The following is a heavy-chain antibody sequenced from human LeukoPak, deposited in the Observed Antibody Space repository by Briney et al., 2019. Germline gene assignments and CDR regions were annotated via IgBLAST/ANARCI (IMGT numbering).Heavy chain of an antibody. V-gene: IGHV4-34*01. D-gene: IGHD6-19*01. CDR3: ARDRYSSGWKRWDY. CDR2: INHSGST. Sequence: SETLSLTCAVYGGSFSGYYWSWIRQPPGKGLEWIGEINHSGSTNYNPSLKSRVTISVDTSKNQFSLKLSSVTAADTAVYYCARDRYSSGWKRWDYWGEGTLVTVSS. CDR1: GGSFSGYY. J-gene: IGHJ4*02.